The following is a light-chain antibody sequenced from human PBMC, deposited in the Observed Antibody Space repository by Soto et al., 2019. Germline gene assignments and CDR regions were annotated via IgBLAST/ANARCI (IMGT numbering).Light chain of an antibody. CDR2: DAS. CDR3: QQRSYWPIT. CDR1: HNVSSY. V-gene: IGKV3-11*01. J-gene: IGKJ5*01. Sequence: EIVLTQSPATLSLSPVDRATLSCRASHNVSSYLAWYQQKPGQAPRLLIYDASNRAAGTPARFSGSGSGTDFTLTISGLEPEDFAVYYCQQRSYWPITFGQGTRLEIK.